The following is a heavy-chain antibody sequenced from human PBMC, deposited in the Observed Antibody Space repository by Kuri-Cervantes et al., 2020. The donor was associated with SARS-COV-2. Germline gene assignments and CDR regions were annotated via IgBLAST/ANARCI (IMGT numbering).Heavy chain of an antibody. CDR1: GGSFSGYY. CDR3: ASFSTRGDP. Sequence: SETLSLTCAVYGGSFSGYYWSWIRQPPGKGLEWIGEINHSGSTNYNPSLKSRVTISVDTSKNQFSLKLSPVTAADTAVYYCASFSTRGDPWGQGTLVTVSS. V-gene: IGHV4-34*01. D-gene: IGHD2/OR15-2a*01. J-gene: IGHJ5*02. CDR2: INHSGST.